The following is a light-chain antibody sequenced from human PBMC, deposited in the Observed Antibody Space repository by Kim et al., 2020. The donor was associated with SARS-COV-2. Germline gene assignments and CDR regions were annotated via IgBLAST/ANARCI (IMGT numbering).Light chain of an antibody. J-gene: IGKJ2*01. CDR2: GAS. Sequence: LSPGERATLSCTASQSVDTSSLAWYQQRPGQPPRLLIQGASNRATGIPDRFSGSGSGTDFILTITRLEPEDFAVYYCKQYGSSLYTFGQGTKLEI. CDR3: KQYGSSLYT. CDR1: QSVDTSS. V-gene: IGKV3-20*01.